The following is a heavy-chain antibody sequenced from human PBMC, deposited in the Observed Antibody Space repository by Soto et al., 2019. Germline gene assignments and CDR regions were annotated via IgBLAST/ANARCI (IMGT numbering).Heavy chain of an antibody. CDR3: ARHREYNWNPPGEPTVLYYYYYMDV. V-gene: IGHV5-51*01. Sequence: GESLKISCKGSGYSFTSYWIGWVRQMPGKGLERMGIIYPGDSDTRYSPSFQGQVTISADKSISTAYLQWSSLKASDTAMYYCARHREYNWNPPGEPTVLYYYYYMDVWGKGTTVTVSS. D-gene: IGHD1-20*01. J-gene: IGHJ6*03. CDR1: GYSFTSYW. CDR2: IYPGDSDT.